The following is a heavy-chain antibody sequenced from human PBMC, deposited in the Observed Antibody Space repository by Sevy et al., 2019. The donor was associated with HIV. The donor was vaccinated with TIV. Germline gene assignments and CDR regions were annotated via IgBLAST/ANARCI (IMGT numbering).Heavy chain of an antibody. CDR3: ARGTPVLLWFGAKKNWFDP. CDR2: IYHSGST. J-gene: IGHJ5*02. Sequence: GSLRLSCAVSGYSISSGYYWGWIRQPPGKGLEWIGSIYHSGSTYYNPSLKSRVTISVDTSKNQFSLKLSSVTAADTAVYYCARGTPVLLWFGAKKNWFDPWGQGTLVTVSS. V-gene: IGHV4-38-2*01. CDR1: GYSISSGYY. D-gene: IGHD3-10*01.